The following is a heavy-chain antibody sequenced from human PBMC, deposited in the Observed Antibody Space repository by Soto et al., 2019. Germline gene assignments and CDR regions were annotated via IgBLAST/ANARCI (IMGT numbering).Heavy chain of an antibody. CDR1: GFTFSSYW. Sequence: EVQLVESGGGLVQPGGSLRLSCAASGFTFSSYWMHWVRQAPGKGLVWVSGINGDGKTATYADSVKGRFIISRDNAKNILYLQMNNLTAEDTAVYYCARPRYDGSGTPFDHWGQGSLVTVSS. V-gene: IGHV3-74*01. J-gene: IGHJ4*02. CDR2: INGDGKTA. CDR3: ARPRYDGSGTPFDH. D-gene: IGHD3-22*01.